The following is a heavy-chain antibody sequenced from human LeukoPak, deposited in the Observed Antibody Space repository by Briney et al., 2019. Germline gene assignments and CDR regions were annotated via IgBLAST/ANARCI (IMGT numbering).Heavy chain of an antibody. J-gene: IGHJ4*02. CDR3: ARLGGTSEGTDY. D-gene: IGHD4-23*01. V-gene: IGHV4-59*01. Sequence: SETLSLTCTVSGASISPYYWTWIRQPPGKGLEWIGYIYYSGNTNYNPSLKSRITISVDTSKNQFSLKLTSVTAADPAVYYCARLGGTSEGTDYWGQGTLVTASS. CDR2: IYYSGNT. CDR1: GASISPYY.